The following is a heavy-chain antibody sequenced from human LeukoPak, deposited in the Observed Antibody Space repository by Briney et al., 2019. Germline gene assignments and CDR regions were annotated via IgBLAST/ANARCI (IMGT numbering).Heavy chain of an antibody. D-gene: IGHD3-3*01. CDR1: GGSISSYY. Sequence: SETLSLTCTVSGGSISSYYWSWIRQPPGKGLEWIGYIYYSGSTNYNPSLKSRVTISIDTSKKQFSLKLSSVTAADTAVYYCAGQSPDYDFWSGYYTHEYFQHWGQGTLVTVSS. CDR2: IYYSGST. V-gene: IGHV4-59*01. CDR3: AGQSPDYDFWSGYYTHEYFQH. J-gene: IGHJ1*01.